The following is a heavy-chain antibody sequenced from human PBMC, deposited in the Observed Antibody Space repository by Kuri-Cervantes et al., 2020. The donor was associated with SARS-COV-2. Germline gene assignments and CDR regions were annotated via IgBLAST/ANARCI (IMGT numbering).Heavy chain of an antibody. CDR1: GGTFSSYA. J-gene: IGHJ3*02. V-gene: IGHV1-69*10. CDR3: ASPYGSGSLYDAFDI. D-gene: IGHD3-10*01. CDR2: IIPILGIA. Sequence: SVKVSCKASGGTFSSYAISWVRQAPGQGLEWMGGIIPILGIANYAQKFQGRVTITADKSTSTAYMELSSLRSEDTAVYYCASPYGSGSLYDAFDIWGQGTMVTVSS.